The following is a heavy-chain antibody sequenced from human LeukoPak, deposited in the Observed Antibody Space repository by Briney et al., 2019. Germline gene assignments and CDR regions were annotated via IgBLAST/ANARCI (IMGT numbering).Heavy chain of an antibody. Sequence: ASVKVSCKASGYTFTSYGISWVRQAPGQGLEWMGWISAYNGNTNYAQKLQGRVTMTTDTSTSTAYMELRSLRSDDTAVYYCARAVPYYDYVWGSHTYFDYWGQGTLVTVSS. CDR1: GYTFTSYG. D-gene: IGHD3-16*01. CDR3: ARAVPYYDYVWGSHTYFDY. CDR2: ISAYNGNT. V-gene: IGHV1-18*01. J-gene: IGHJ4*02.